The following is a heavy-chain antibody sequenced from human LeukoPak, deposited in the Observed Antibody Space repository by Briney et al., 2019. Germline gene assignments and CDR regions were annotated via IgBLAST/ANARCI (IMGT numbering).Heavy chain of an antibody. J-gene: IGHJ4*02. CDR3: ARERAACGGDCNDY. Sequence: GGSLRPSCAASGFTFSSYEMNWVRQAPGKGLEWISYISSSVSDIHYADSVKGRFTISRDNAKNSLYLQMSSLRVEDTAVYYCARERAACGGDCNDYWGQGTLVTVSS. D-gene: IGHD2-21*02. CDR2: ISSSVSDI. V-gene: IGHV3-48*03. CDR1: GFTFSSYE.